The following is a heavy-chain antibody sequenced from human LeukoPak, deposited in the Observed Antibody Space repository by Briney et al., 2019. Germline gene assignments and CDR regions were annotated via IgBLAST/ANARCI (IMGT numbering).Heavy chain of an antibody. CDR2: ISYDGSNK. Sequence: GGSLRLSCAASGFTFSRYGMHWVRQAPGKGLEWVAIISYDGSNKYYADSVKGRFTISRDNSKNTLYLQMNSLRAEDTAVYHCAKDYGSQQLFHLFDYWGQGTLVTVSS. D-gene: IGHD6-13*01. CDR1: GFTFSRYG. V-gene: IGHV3-33*06. J-gene: IGHJ4*02. CDR3: AKDYGSQQLFHLFDY.